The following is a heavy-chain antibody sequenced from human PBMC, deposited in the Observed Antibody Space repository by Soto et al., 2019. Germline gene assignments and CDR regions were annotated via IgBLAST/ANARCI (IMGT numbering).Heavy chain of an antibody. Sequence: GGSLRLSCAASGFTFSSYWMSWVRQAPGKGLEWVANIKQDGSEKYYVDSVKGRFTISRDNAKNSLYLQMNSLRAEDTAVYYCARDRLYYHSSSWPDACDIWGKGTRFTVSS. CDR3: ARDRLYYHSSSWPDACDI. D-gene: IGHD6-13*01. CDR1: GFTFSSYW. J-gene: IGHJ3*02. CDR2: IKQDGSEK. V-gene: IGHV3-7*03.